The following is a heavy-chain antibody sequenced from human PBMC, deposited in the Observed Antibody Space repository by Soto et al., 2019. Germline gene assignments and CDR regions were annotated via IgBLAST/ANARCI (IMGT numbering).Heavy chain of an antibody. CDR1: GGSFSGYY. V-gene: IGHV4-34*01. J-gene: IGHJ6*02. CDR3: ARGGGSPYYYYGMDV. D-gene: IGHD1-26*01. Sequence: SETLSLTCAVYGGSFSGYYWSWIRQPPGKGLEWIGEINHSGSTNYNPSLKSRVTISVDTSKNQFSLKLSSVTAAATAVYYCARGGGSPYYYYGMDVWGQGTTVTVSS. CDR2: INHSGST.